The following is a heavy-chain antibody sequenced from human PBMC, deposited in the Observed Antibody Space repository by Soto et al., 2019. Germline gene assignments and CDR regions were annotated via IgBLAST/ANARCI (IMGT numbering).Heavy chain of an antibody. Sequence: QVQLVQSGAEVKKPGASVKLSCRTSGYTFTHYYSHWVRQAPGQGLEWLAIINPASGSTNYAQDFQGRVTLTMDTSTTTVYMEMSGRRAEDTAIFYCARDLAAGDYWGQGTLVTVSS. J-gene: IGHJ4*02. CDR3: ARDLAAGDY. CDR1: GYTFTHYY. CDR2: INPASGST. V-gene: IGHV1-46*01. D-gene: IGHD6-13*01.